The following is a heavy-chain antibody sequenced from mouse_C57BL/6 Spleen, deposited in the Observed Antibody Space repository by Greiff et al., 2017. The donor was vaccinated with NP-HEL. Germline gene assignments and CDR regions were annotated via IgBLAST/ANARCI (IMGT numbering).Heavy chain of an antibody. Sequence: EVQLQQSGGGLVQPGGSLSLSCAASGFTFTDYYMSWVRQPPGKALEWLGFVRNKANGYTTEYSASVKGRFTISRDNSQSILYLHMTALRSEDSATYYCASVSYYAIGYWGQGTSVTVSS. CDR2: VRNKANGYTT. CDR3: ASVSYYAIGY. V-gene: IGHV7-3*01. J-gene: IGHJ4*01. CDR1: GFTFTDYY.